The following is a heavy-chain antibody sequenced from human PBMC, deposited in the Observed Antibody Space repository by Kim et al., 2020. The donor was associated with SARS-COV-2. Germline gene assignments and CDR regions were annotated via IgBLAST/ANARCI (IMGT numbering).Heavy chain of an antibody. CDR3: ARDSSSIAAFDP. CDR1: GFTFSSYG. Sequence: GGSLRLSCAASGFTFSSYGMHWVRQAPGKGLEWVAVIWYDGSNKYYADSVKGRFTISRDNSKNTLYLQMNSLRAEDTAVYYCARDSSSIAAFDPWGQGTLATVSS. J-gene: IGHJ5*02. V-gene: IGHV3-33*01. CDR2: IWYDGSNK. D-gene: IGHD6-6*01.